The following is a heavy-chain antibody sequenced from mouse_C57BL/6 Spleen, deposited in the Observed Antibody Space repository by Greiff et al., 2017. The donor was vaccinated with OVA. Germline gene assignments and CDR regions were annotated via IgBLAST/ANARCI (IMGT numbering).Heavy chain of an antibody. CDR1: GYSFTDYN. J-gene: IGHJ1*03. V-gene: IGHV1-39*01. CDR2: INPNYGTT. D-gene: IGHD2-10*01. CDR3: ARASYYGNYLWYFDV. Sequence: SGPELVKPGASVKISCKASGYSFTDYNMNWVKQSNGKSLEWIGVINPNYGTTSYNQKFKGKATLTVDHSSSTAYMQLTSLTSEDSAVYYCARASYYGNYLWYFDVWGTGTTVTVSS.